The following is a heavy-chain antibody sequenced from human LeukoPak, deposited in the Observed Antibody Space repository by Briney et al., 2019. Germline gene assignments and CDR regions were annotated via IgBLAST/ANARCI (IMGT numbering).Heavy chain of an antibody. V-gene: IGHV1-8*01. CDR3: ARYGSGYDGAFDI. CDR1: GYTFTNYD. Sequence: GASVKVSCKASGYTFTNYDINWVRQATGQGLEWMGWMNPNGGNTDYAQKFRGRVTMTRDTSISTAYMELSSLSSEDTAVYYCARYGSGYDGAFDIWGQGTMVTVSS. J-gene: IGHJ3*02. CDR2: MNPNGGNT. D-gene: IGHD3-10*01.